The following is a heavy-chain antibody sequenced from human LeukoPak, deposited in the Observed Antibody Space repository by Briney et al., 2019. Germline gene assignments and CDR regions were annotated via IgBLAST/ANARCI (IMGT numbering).Heavy chain of an antibody. CDR3: ARVGSGSYWGYFDY. CDR1: GGSISSGSYY. CDR2: IYYSGST. V-gene: IGHV4-61*01. Sequence: SQTLSLTCTVSGGSISSGSYYWSWIRQPPGKGLEWIGYIYYSGSTNYNPSLKSRVTISVDTSKNQFSLKLSSVTAADTAVYYCARVGSGSYWGYFDYWGQGTLVTVSS. D-gene: IGHD1-26*01. J-gene: IGHJ4*02.